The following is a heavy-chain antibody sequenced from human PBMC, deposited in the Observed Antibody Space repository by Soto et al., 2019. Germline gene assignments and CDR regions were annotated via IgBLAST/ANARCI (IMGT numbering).Heavy chain of an antibody. Sequence: ASVKVSCKASGYSFINYYIHWVRQAPGQGLEWMGVINPNGGSTVYAQKFQGRVTLTRDTSTSTVYVELSSLRSDDTAVYFCVRATAARQRDYSYHYYLHIWGKGTTVTVSS. CDR1: GYSFINYY. D-gene: IGHD6-6*01. CDR3: VRATAARQRDYSYHYYLHI. V-gene: IGHV1-46*03. CDR2: INPNGGST. J-gene: IGHJ6*03.